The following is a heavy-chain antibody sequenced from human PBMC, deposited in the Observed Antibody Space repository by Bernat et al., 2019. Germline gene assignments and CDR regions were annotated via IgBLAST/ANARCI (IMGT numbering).Heavy chain of an antibody. CDR3: ARGPTRYYFDY. CDR2: IYYSGST. D-gene: IGHD2-2*01. J-gene: IGHJ4*02. Sequence: QMQLQESGPGLVKPSETLSLTCTVSGGSISSYYWSWIRQPPGKGLEWIGYIYYSGSTNYNPSLKSRVTISVDTSKNQFSLKLSSVTAADTAVYYCARGPTRYYFDYWGQGTLVTVSS. V-gene: IGHV4-59*01. CDR1: GGSISSYY.